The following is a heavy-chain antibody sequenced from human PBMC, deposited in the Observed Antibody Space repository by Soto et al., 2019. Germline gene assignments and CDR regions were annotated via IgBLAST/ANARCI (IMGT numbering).Heavy chain of an antibody. J-gene: IGHJ5*02. D-gene: IGHD5-12*01. CDR3: ARIGTTLDIVNNNWFDT. V-gene: IGHV4-30-4*01. Sequence: SETLSLTCTVSGGSIRSGDYYWSWIRQPPGKGLEWIAYTSSSGSTYYNPSLKSRITTSLDTSKNQISLYVSSVTAADTAVYYCARIGTTLDIVNNNWFDTWGQGTLVTV. CDR1: GGSIRSGDYY. CDR2: TSSSGST.